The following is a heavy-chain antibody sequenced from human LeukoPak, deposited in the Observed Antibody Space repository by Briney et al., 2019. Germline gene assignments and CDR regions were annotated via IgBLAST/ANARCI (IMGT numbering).Heavy chain of an antibody. D-gene: IGHD3-10*01. CDR1: GFTFSAYA. Sequence: GGSLRLSCAASGFTFSAYAMSWVRQAPGKGLEWVSAIDDSGDTTYYADSVKGRFTISRDKSKNTLYLQMDSLRAEDTAVYYCAKHEHGTGSYAYWGQGTLVTVSS. J-gene: IGHJ4*02. CDR2: IDDSGDTT. CDR3: AKHEHGTGSYAY. V-gene: IGHV3-23*01.